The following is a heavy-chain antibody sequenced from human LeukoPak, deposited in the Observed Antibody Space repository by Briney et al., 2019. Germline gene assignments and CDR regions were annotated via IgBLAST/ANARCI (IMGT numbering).Heavy chain of an antibody. CDR3: ARGSSVNWFDP. Sequence: SETLSLTCAVYGGSFSGYYWSWIRQPPGKGLEWIGEINHSGSTNYNPSLKSRVTISVDTSKNQFSLKLSSVTAADTAVYYCARGSSVNWFDPWGQGTLVTDSS. V-gene: IGHV4-34*01. J-gene: IGHJ5*02. CDR1: GGSFSGYY. CDR2: INHSGST. D-gene: IGHD3-22*01.